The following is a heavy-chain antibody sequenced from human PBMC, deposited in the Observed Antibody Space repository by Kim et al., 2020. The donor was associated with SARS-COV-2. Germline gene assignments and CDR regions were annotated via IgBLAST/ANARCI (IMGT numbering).Heavy chain of an antibody. Sequence: SNKYYADSVKCRFTISRDNSKNTLYLQMNSLRAEDTAVYYCARDYAVIDYWGQGTLVTVSS. CDR3: ARDYAVIDY. V-gene: IGHV3-33*01. D-gene: IGHD3-16*01. CDR2: SNK. J-gene: IGHJ4*02.